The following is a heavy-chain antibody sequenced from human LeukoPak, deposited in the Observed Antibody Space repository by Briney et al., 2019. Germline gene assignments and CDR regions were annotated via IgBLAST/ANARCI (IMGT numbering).Heavy chain of an antibody. V-gene: IGHV3-30-3*02. CDR2: ISYDGSNK. CDR3: AELVRHSGTLFYFDH. D-gene: IGHD1-7*01. J-gene: IGHJ4*02. Sequence: GGSLRLSCAPSGFTFSSYAMHWVRQAPGKGLEWVAVISYDGSNKYYADSVKGRFTISRNNSKNTLYLQMNSLRAEDTAVYYCAELVRHSGTLFYFDHWGQGILVTVSS. CDR1: GFTFSSYA.